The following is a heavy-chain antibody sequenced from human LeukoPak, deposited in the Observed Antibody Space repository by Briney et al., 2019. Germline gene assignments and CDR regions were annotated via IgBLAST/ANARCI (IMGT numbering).Heavy chain of an antibody. V-gene: IGHV3-23*01. J-gene: IGHJ4*02. Sequence: GGSLRLSCAASGFTFSSYAMSWVRQAPGKGLEWVSAISGSGGSTYYADSVKGRFTISRDNSKNTLYLQMNSLRAEDTAVYYCVDFWSGYPSDYWGQGTLVTVSS. CDR3: VDFWSGYPSDY. CDR2: ISGSGGST. CDR1: GFTFSSYA. D-gene: IGHD3-3*01.